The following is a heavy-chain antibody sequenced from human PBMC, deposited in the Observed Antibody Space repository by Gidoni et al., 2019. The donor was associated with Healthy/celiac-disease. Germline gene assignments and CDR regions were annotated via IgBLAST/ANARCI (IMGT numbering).Heavy chain of an antibody. CDR1: GFTFSSYS. J-gene: IGHJ4*02. D-gene: IGHD3-3*01. Sequence: EVQLVESGGGLVKPGGSLRLSCAASGFTFSSYSMNWVRQAPGKGLEWVSSISSRSSYIHHADSVKGRFTISRDNAKNSLYLQMNSLRAEDTAVYYCARQPEWLRDTIFDYWGQGTLVTVSS. V-gene: IGHV3-21*01. CDR3: ARQPEWLRDTIFDY. CDR2: ISSRSSYI.